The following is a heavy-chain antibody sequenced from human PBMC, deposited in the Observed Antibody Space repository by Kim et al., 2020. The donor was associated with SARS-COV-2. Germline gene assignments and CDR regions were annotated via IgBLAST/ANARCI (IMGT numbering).Heavy chain of an antibody. CDR3: GSDFWSGSYYYGMDV. D-gene: IGHD3-3*01. CDR2: IKSKTDGGTT. J-gene: IGHJ6*02. Sequence: GGSLRLSCAASGFTFSNAWMSWVRQAPGKGLEWVGRIKSKTDGGTTDYAAPVKGRFTISRDDSKNTLYLQMNSLKTDDTAVYYCGSDFWSGSYYYGMDVWGQGTTVTVSS. V-gene: IGHV3-15*01. CDR1: GFTFSNAW.